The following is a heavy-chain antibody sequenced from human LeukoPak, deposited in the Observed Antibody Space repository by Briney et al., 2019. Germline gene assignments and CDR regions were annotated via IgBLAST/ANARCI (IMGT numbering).Heavy chain of an antibody. V-gene: IGHV3-21*01. CDR1: GFTFSSYN. CDR3: ARAPGAYYYGSGSYYNALNY. J-gene: IGHJ4*02. CDR2: ISSSSSYI. D-gene: IGHD3-10*01. Sequence: AGSLRLSCAASGFTFSSYNKNCVRQAPGKGLEWVSSISSSSSYIYYADSVKGRFTISRHNAKNSLYLQMNRLRAGDTAVYSCARAPGAYYYGSGSYYNALNYWGQGTLVTVSS.